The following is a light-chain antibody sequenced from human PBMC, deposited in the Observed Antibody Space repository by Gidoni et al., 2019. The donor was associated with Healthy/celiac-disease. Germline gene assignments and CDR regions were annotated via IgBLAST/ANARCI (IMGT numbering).Light chain of an antibody. CDR1: QSISSY. J-gene: IGKJ2*01. V-gene: IGKV1-39*01. CDR3: QQSYNSSYT. CDR2: AAS. Sequence: DTQITHSPSSLSASVGDRVTITCRASQSISSYLNWYQQKPGKAPKLLIYAASSLQSGVPSRFSGSRSGTDFTLTISSLQLEDFATYYCQQSYNSSYTFGQGTKLEIK.